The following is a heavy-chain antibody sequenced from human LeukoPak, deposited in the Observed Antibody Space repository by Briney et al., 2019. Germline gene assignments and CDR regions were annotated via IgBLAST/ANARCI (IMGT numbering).Heavy chain of an antibody. CDR3: ARARLGYSSSSLDY. D-gene: IGHD6-6*01. CDR2: INHSGST. V-gene: IGHV4-34*01. J-gene: IGHJ4*02. CDR1: GGSFSGYY. Sequence: SETLSLTCAVYGGSFSGYYWSWIRQPPGKGLEWIGEINHSGSTNYGPSLKSRVTISVDTSKNQFSLKLSSVTAADTAVYYCARARLGYSSSSLDYWGQGTLVTVSS.